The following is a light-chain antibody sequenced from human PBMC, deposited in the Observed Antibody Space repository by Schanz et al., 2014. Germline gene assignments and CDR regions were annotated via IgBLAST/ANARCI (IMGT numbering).Light chain of an antibody. CDR2: DVS. V-gene: IGLV2-8*01. CDR1: RSDVGGYNY. J-gene: IGLJ1*01. CDR3: SSYAGSHNYV. Sequence: QSALSQPRSVSGSPGQSITISCTGTRSDVGGYNYVSWYQQHPGRAPKLMIYDVSDRPSGVPDRFSGSKSGNTASLTVSGLLAEDEADYYCSSYAGSHNYVFGTGTKLTVL.